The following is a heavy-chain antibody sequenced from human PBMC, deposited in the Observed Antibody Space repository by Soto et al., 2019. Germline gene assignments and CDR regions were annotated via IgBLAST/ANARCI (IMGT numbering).Heavy chain of an antibody. Sequence: QVQLVQSGAEVKKPGASVKDSCKASGYTFTSYYMHCVRQAPGQGLEWMGIINTSGGSTSYAQKFQGRVTMTRDTSTSTVYMELSSLRSEDTAVYYCAIYSSGWYLDYWGQGTLVTVSS. J-gene: IGHJ4*02. D-gene: IGHD6-19*01. CDR3: AIYSSGWYLDY. V-gene: IGHV1-46*01. CDR2: INTSGGST. CDR1: GYTFTSYY.